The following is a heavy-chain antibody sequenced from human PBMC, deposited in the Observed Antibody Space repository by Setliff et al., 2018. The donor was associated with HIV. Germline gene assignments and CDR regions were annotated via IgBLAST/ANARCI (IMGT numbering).Heavy chain of an antibody. CDR1: GFTFSNAW. CDR2: IKSKTDGGTT. D-gene: IGHD2-2*01. V-gene: IGHV3-15*07. CDR3: TTKPPAADFQH. Sequence: PGGSLRLSCAASGFTFSNAWMNWARQAPGKGLEWVGRIKSKTDGGTTDYAAPVKGRFTISRDDSKNTLYLQMNSLKTEDTAIYYCTTKPPAADFQHWGQGTLVTVSS. J-gene: IGHJ1*01.